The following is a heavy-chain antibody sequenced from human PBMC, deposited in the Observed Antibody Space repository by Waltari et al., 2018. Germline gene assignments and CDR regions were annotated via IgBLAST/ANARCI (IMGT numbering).Heavy chain of an antibody. Sequence: QVQLQESGPGLVKPSQTLSLTCTVSGGSISSGSYYWSWIRQPAGKGLEWIGRIYTSGSTNYNPSLKSRVTISVDTSKNQFSLKLSSVTAADTAVYYCARGGGGIGDYWGQGTLVIVSS. CDR3: ARGGGGIGDY. D-gene: IGHD6-13*01. V-gene: IGHV4-61*02. J-gene: IGHJ4*02. CDR2: IYTSGST. CDR1: GGSISSGSYY.